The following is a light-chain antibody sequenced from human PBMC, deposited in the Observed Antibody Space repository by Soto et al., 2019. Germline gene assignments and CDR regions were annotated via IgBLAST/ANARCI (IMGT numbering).Light chain of an antibody. CDR2: GAS. Sequence: DIQMTQSPSSLSASVGDRVTITCRASQGISSYLAWFQQKPGKAPKSLIYGASSLQSGVPSRFSGSGSGTEFTLTLSSLQPEDFATYYCQQYYGFPVTFGQGTRLEIK. J-gene: IGKJ5*01. V-gene: IGKV1-16*01. CDR1: QGISSY. CDR3: QQYYGFPVT.